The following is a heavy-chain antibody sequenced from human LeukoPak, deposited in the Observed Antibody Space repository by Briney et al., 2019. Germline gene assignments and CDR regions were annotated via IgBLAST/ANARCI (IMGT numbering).Heavy chain of an antibody. D-gene: IGHD1-26*01. CDR3: ARGPEGATNWFDP. Sequence: SETLSLTCAVSGGSISSSNWWSWVRQPPGKGLEWIGEINHSGSTNYNPSLKSRVTISVDTSKNQFSLKLSSVTAADTAVYCARGPEGATNWFDPWGQGTLVTVSS. V-gene: IGHV4-4*02. J-gene: IGHJ5*02. CDR1: GGSISSSNW. CDR2: INHSGST.